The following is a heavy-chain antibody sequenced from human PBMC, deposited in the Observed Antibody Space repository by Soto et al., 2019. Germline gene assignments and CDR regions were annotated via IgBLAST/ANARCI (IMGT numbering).Heavy chain of an antibody. J-gene: IGHJ6*03. Sequence: VQLVQSGAEVKRPGSSVKVSCKAPVGTFSDYNIAWVRQARGQGLEWMGSIITKLGITNYAHKFQDSVRITADKATSTSYTELTSMRYEDTAVYFCARVEGTRTANFYHYMDVWGEGTSVTVS. CDR2: IITKLGIT. CDR3: ARVEGTRTANFYHYMDV. V-gene: IGHV1-69*02. D-gene: IGHD3-3*01. CDR1: VGTFSDYN.